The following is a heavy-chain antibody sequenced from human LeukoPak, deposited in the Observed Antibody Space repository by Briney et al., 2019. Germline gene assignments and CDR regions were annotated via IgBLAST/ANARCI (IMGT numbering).Heavy chain of an antibody. CDR2: ISSSSSYI. CDR1: GFTFSSYS. V-gene: IGHV3-21*01. Sequence: PGGSLRLSCAASGFTFSSYSMNWVRQAPGKGLEWVSSISSSSSYIYYADSVKGRFTISRDNAKNSLYLQMNSLRAEDTAVYYCARQPRTIVATIIGTRGYMDVWGKGTTVTVSS. D-gene: IGHD5-12*01. J-gene: IGHJ6*03. CDR3: ARQPRTIVATIIGTRGYMDV.